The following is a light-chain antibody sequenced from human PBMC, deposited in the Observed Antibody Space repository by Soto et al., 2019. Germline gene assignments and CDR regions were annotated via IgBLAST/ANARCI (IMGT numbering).Light chain of an antibody. CDR2: EAS. CDR3: SSYAGTDSTLVF. V-gene: IGLV2-23*01. Sequence: QSVLTQPASVSGSPGQSITISCTGTSSDVGSYGLVSWYQQHPGKAPQLIIYEASKRPSGVSTRFSGSRSGNTASLTLSGLQAEDEAVYHCSSYAGTDSTLVFFGGGTKVTVL. CDR1: SSDVGSYGL. J-gene: IGLJ2*01.